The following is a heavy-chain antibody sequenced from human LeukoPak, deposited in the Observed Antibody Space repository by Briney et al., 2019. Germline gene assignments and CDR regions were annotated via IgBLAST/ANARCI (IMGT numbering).Heavy chain of an antibody. Sequence: PGGSLRLSCAASGFTFSSYAMSWVRQAPGKGLEWVSAISGSGGSTYYADSVKGRFTISRDNSKNTLYLQMNSLRGEDTAVFYCARMKTYCSGGSCYVGEFDYWGQGTLVTVSS. J-gene: IGHJ4*02. D-gene: IGHD2-15*01. CDR2: ISGSGGST. V-gene: IGHV3-23*01. CDR1: GFTFSSYA. CDR3: ARMKTYCSGGSCYVGEFDY.